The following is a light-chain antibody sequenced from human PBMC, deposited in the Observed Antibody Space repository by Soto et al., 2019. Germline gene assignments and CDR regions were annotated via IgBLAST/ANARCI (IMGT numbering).Light chain of an antibody. CDR2: GAS. V-gene: IGKV1-27*01. J-gene: IGKJ1*01. CDR3: QKYNGAPRT. Sequence: DIQMTQSTSSLSASVGARVTITCRASQGISYHVAWYQQKPGKFPKLLIYGASTLQSGVPSRFSGRGSGTDFTLTISSLQPEDFATYYCQKYNGAPRTFGQGTKVDIK. CDR1: QGISYH.